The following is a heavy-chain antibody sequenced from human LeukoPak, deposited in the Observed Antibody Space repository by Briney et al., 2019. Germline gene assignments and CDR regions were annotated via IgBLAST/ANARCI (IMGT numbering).Heavy chain of an antibody. J-gene: IGHJ4*02. D-gene: IGHD2/OR15-2a*01. Sequence: GGSLRLSCAASGFTFSDYWMSWVRQAPGKGLEWVANIKYDETEKYYMDLVKGRFTISRDNAKNSLYRQMNSLRADDTGIYYCVKLSYYFETWARGTLVTVSS. CDR3: VKLSYYFET. CDR2: IKYDETEK. CDR1: GFTFSDYW. V-gene: IGHV3-7*01.